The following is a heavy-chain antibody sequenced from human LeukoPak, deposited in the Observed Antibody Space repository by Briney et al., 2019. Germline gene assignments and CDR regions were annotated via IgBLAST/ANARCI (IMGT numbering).Heavy chain of an antibody. V-gene: IGHV1-2*02. J-gene: IGHJ5*02. CDR1: GYTFTGYY. Sequence: ASVTVSCKASGYTFTGYYMHWVRQAPGQGLEWMGWINPNSGGTNYAQKLQGRVTMTRDTSISTAYIELSRLRSDDTAVYYCASSNLRWAAAGRGRGNWFDPWGQGTLVTVSS. D-gene: IGHD6-13*01. CDR2: INPNSGGT. CDR3: ASSNLRWAAAGRGRGNWFDP.